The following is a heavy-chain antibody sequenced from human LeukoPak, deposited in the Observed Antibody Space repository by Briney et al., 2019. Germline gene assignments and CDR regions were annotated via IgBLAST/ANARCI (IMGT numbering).Heavy chain of an antibody. Sequence: SQTLSLTCAISGDSVSSKSAAWNWIRQSPSRGLEWLGRIYYRSKWHNDYVPSVESRITISADTSKNQFSLQLNSVTPEDTAVYYCARDYSGWPNRWGQGTLVTVSS. J-gene: IGHJ5*02. CDR2: IYYRSKWHN. D-gene: IGHD6-19*01. CDR3: ARDYSGWPNR. V-gene: IGHV6-1*01. CDR1: GDSVSSKSAA.